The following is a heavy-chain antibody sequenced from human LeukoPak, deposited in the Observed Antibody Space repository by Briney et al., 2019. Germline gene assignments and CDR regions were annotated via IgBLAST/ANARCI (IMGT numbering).Heavy chain of an antibody. CDR3: ARSSVEMATMGNDY. Sequence: GGSLRLSCAASGFTFSSYAMNWVRQAPGKGLEWVSSISSSSSYIYYADSVKGRFTISRDNAKNSQYLQMNSLRAEDTAVYYCARSSVEMATMGNDYWGQGTLVTVSS. CDR2: ISSSSSYI. CDR1: GFTFSSYA. D-gene: IGHD5-24*01. J-gene: IGHJ4*02. V-gene: IGHV3-21*01.